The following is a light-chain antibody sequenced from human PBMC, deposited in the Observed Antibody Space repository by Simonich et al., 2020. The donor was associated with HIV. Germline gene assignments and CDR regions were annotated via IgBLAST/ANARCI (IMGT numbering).Light chain of an antibody. CDR1: QDISNS. CDR3: QQYNSNSPYT. V-gene: IGKV1-NL1*01. Sequence: DIQMTQSPSSLSASVGDRVTITCRASQDISNSLVWYQQKPGKAPKLLLYAASRLESGVPSRFSGSGSGTDFTFTISSLQPDDFATYYCQQYNSNSPYTFGQGTKLEIK. J-gene: IGKJ2*01. CDR2: AAS.